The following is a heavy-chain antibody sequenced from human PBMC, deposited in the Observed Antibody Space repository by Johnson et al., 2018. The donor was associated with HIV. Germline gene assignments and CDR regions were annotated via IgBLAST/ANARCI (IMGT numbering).Heavy chain of an antibody. V-gene: IGHV3-20*04. CDR1: GFTFDDYG. CDR3: AKDIAAAGTDAFDI. J-gene: IGHJ3*02. Sequence: VQLVESGGGVVRPGGSLRLSCAASGFTFDDYGMSWVRQAPGKGLEWVSGINWNSGSIGYADSVKGRFTISRDNAKNSLYLQMNSLRAEDTALYYCAKDIAAAGTDAFDIWGQGTMVTVSS. D-gene: IGHD6-13*01. CDR2: INWNSGSI.